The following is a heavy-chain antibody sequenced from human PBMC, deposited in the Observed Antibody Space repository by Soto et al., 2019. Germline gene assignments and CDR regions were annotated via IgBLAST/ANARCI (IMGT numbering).Heavy chain of an antibody. V-gene: IGHV3-48*01. J-gene: IGHJ6*03. D-gene: IGHD3-16*02. CDR2: ISSSSSTI. CDR1: GFTFSSYS. CDR3: FIYIWGSYRYTLYYYYYMDV. Sequence: PGGSLRLSCAASGFTFSSYSMNWVRQAPGKGLEWVSYISSSSSTIYYADSVKGRFTISRDNAKNSLYLQMNSLRAEDTAVYRDFIYIWGSYRYTLYYYYYMDVGGKGTTVPVSS.